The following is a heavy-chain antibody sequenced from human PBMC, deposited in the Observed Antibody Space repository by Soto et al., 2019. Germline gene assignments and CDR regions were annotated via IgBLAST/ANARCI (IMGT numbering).Heavy chain of an antibody. V-gene: IGHV3-64*01. Sequence: EVQLVQSGGGVVQPGESLRLSCAASGFTVSSYSMQWVRQAPGKGLEYVSVISSYGGSTYYANSVKGRFTISRDNSKNTLYLQMGSLRPEDMSVYYCAKGVNSYGMDVLGQGTTVTVS. J-gene: IGHJ6*02. CDR1: GFTVSSYS. D-gene: IGHD1-20*01. CDR2: ISSYGGST. CDR3: AKGVNSYGMDV.